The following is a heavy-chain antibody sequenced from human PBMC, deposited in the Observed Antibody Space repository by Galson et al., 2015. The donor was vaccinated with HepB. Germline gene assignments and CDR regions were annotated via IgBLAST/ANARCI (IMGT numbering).Heavy chain of an antibody. Sequence: SLRLSCAASGFIFSSYGMHWVRQAPGKGLEWVAIISYDGSNKYYAAFVKGRFTISSDNSKDTLYLQMNSLRAEDTAVYYCAKDQGFGDVEWDNWFDPWGQGTLVTVSS. D-gene: IGHD3-10*01. V-gene: IGHV3-30*18. CDR2: ISYDGSNK. CDR1: GFIFSSYG. CDR3: AKDQGFGDVEWDNWFDP. J-gene: IGHJ5*02.